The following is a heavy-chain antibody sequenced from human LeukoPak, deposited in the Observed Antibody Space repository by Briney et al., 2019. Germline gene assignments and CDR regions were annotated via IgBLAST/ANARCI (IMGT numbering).Heavy chain of an antibody. CDR1: GFTFSDFY. D-gene: IGHD5-18*01. J-gene: IGHJ4*02. V-gene: IGHV3-11*01. Sequence: GGSLTLSCAASGFTFSDFYMTWVRQAPGMGLEWVAYISPNGQTIYYAESLQGRFTVSRDNAKSSLFLQMNNLGAEDTAVYYCAKAFTALGFFEYWGQGTLVTVSS. CDR3: AKAFTALGFFEY. CDR2: ISPNGQTI.